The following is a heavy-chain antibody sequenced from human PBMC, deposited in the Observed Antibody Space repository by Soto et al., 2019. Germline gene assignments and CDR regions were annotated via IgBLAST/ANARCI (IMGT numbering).Heavy chain of an antibody. Sequence: SETLSLTCTFSVDSISISIYYWGWVRQPPGEGLEWIGSISYSGSTYYNPSLKSRVTISVDTSKNKFSLKLSSVTAADTDVYYCISSSAYPYNYFDYWGQGTLVTVSS. J-gene: IGHJ4*02. CDR3: ISSSAYPYNYFDY. D-gene: IGHD3-16*01. V-gene: IGHV4-39*01. CDR1: VDSISISIYY. CDR2: ISYSGST.